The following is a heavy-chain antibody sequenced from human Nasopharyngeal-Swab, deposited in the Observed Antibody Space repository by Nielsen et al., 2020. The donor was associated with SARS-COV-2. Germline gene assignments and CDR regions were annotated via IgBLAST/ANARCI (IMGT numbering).Heavy chain of an antibody. Sequence: GESLKISCAASGFTFSSYSMNWVRQAPGKGLEWASSISSSSGSIYYADPVKGRFTVSRDNAKNSLYLQMNSLRAEDTGVYYCARVNSYGDYGGGDYWGQGTLVTVSS. CDR3: ARVNSYGDYGGGDY. CDR1: GFTFSSYS. V-gene: IGHV3-21*01. CDR2: ISSSSGSI. J-gene: IGHJ4*02. D-gene: IGHD4-17*01.